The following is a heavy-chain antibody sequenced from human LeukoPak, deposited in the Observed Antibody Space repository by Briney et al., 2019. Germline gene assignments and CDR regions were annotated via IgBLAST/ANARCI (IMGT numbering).Heavy chain of an antibody. CDR2: IYYSGST. CDR1: GGSISSYY. V-gene: IGHV4-59*08. CDR3: ARHSPATAIPYYFDY. D-gene: IGHD2-2*02. Sequence: SETLSLTCTASGGSISSYYWSWIRQPPGKGLEWIGYIYYSGSTNYNPSLKSRVTISVDTSKNQFSLKLSSVTAADTAVYYCARHSPATAIPYYFDYWGQGTLVTVSS. J-gene: IGHJ4*02.